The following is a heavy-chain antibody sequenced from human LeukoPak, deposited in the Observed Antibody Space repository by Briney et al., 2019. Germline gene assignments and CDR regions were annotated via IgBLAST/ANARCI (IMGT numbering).Heavy chain of an antibody. D-gene: IGHD3-10*01. V-gene: IGHV4-39*07. CDR1: GGSISSSSYY. Sequence: SETLSLTCTVSGGSISSSSYYWGWIRQPPGKGLEWIGSIYYSGSTYYNPSLKSRVTISVDTSKNQFSLKLSSVTAADTAVYYCARESGDFDYWGQGTLVTVSS. J-gene: IGHJ4*02. CDR3: ARESGDFDY. CDR2: IYYSGST.